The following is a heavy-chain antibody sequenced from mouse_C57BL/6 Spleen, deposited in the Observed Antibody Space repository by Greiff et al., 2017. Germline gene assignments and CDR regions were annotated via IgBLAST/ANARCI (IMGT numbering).Heavy chain of an antibody. CDR2: IYPRSGNT. V-gene: IGHV1-81*01. CDR3: AGYYGKGAMDY. CDR1: GYTFTSYG. J-gene: IGHJ4*01. Sequence: VQLQQSGAELARPGASVKLSCKASGYTFTSYGISWVKQRIGQGLEWIGEIYPRSGNTYYNEKFKGKATLTADKSSSTAFMELRSLTSEDSAVYFCAGYYGKGAMDYWGQGTSVTVSS. D-gene: IGHD1-1*01.